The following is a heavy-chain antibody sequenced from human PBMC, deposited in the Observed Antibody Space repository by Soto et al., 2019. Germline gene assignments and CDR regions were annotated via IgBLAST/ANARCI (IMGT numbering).Heavy chain of an antibody. Sequence: QVQLVQSGAEVKKPGSSVKVSCKASGGTFSSYAISWVRQAPGQGLEWVGGIIPICGTANYAQKFQGRVTITADESTSTAYMELSSLRSEDTAVYYCASLYCSGGSCYGWFDPWGQGTLVTVSS. CDR1: GGTFSSYA. CDR3: ASLYCSGGSCYGWFDP. CDR2: IIPICGTA. J-gene: IGHJ5*02. D-gene: IGHD2-15*01. V-gene: IGHV1-69*01.